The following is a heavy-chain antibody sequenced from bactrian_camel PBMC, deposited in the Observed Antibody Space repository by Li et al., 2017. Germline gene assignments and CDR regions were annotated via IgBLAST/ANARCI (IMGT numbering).Heavy chain of an antibody. V-gene: IGHV3S40*01. J-gene: IGHJ4*01. D-gene: IGHD2*01. Sequence: LVESGGGSVQAGGSQRLSCSASGFIFRNSGMSWLRQAPGQAMEWDSTIYWDGSRPSYADSVKGRFTISRNNFEDVLYLQMNSLKPEDTAVYYCAKGAVKPHQAAGSGVVRGQGTQVTVS. CDR2: IYWDGSRP. CDR1: GFIFRNSG. CDR3: AKGAVKPHQAAGSGVV.